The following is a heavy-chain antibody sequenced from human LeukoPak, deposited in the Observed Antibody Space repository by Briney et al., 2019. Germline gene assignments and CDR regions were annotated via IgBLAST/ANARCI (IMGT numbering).Heavy chain of an antibody. Sequence: ASVKVSCKASGYTFTSYDINWVRQATGQGLEWMGWMNPNSGNTGYAQKFQGRVTMTRNTSISTAYMELSSLRSEDTAVYYCARDMSQYSGKVYYYYYYMDVWGKGTTVTVSS. D-gene: IGHD1-26*01. J-gene: IGHJ6*03. CDR3: ARDMSQYSGKVYYYYYYMDV. CDR2: MNPNSGNT. V-gene: IGHV1-8*01. CDR1: GYTFTSYD.